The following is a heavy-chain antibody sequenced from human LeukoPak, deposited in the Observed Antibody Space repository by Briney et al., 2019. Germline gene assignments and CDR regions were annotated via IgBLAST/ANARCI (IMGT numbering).Heavy chain of an antibody. V-gene: IGHV3-23*01. CDR2: ISNSGGST. CDR3: AEYYYYDSSGYQQYYFDY. J-gene: IGHJ4*02. Sequence: GGSLRLSCAASGFTFTTYAMSWVRQAPGKGLEWVSGISNSGGSTYYADSVKGRFTISRDNSKNTLYLQMNSLRAEDTAVYYCAEYYYYDSSGYQQYYFDYWGQGTLVAVSS. D-gene: IGHD3-22*01. CDR1: GFTFTTYA.